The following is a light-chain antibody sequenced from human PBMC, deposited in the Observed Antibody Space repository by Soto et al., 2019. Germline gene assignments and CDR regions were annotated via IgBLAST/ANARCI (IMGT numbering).Light chain of an antibody. CDR1: QSISSY. CDR3: PPSLGTLRA. CDR2: AAS. V-gene: IGKV1-39*01. J-gene: IGKJ4*01. Sequence: DVQMTQSPSSLSASERDRVTITCRASQSISSYLNWYQQKPGKAPKLLIYAASSLQSGVPSRFSGSGSGTDFTLAICSMQAEEFGSDCGPPSLGTLRACAGGTKVDIK.